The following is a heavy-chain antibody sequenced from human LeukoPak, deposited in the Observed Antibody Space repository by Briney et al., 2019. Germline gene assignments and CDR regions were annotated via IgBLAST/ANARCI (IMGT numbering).Heavy chain of an antibody. CDR1: GGSISSYY. Sequence: PSGTLSLTCTVSGGSISSYYWSWIRQPPGKGLEWIGYIYYSGSTIYNPSLKSRVTISVDTSKNQFSLKLSSVTAADTAVYYCARVGPPIDYWGQGTLVTVSS. V-gene: IGHV4-59*01. D-gene: IGHD3-10*01. CDR2: IYYSGST. CDR3: ARVGPPIDY. J-gene: IGHJ4*02.